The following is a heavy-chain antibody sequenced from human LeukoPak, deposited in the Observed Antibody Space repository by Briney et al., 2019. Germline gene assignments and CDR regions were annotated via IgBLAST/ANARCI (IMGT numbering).Heavy chain of an antibody. Sequence: PSVTLSLTCTVSGGSISSYYWSWVRQAPGTALEWVSAFIGSGGTYYADSVRGRFTISKDNSNHTRYLQRSRLRAEDTALYYCATLYGDYGAYWGQGTLVTVSS. CDR1: GGSISSYY. J-gene: IGHJ4*02. D-gene: IGHD4-17*01. CDR2: FIGSGGT. CDR3: ATLYGDYGAY. V-gene: IGHV3-23*01.